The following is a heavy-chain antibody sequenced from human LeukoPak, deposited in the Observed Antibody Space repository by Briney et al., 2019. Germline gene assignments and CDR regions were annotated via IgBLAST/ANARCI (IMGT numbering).Heavy chain of an antibody. V-gene: IGHV4-34*01. CDR1: GGSFSGYY. Sequence: SETLSLTCAVYGGSFSGYYWSWIRQPPGKGLEWIGEINHSGSTNYNPSLKSRVTISVDTSKNQFSLKLSSVTAADTAVYYCARMADYDYVWGSYRRWSGFDYWGQGTLVTVSS. J-gene: IGHJ4*02. D-gene: IGHD3-16*01. CDR2: INHSGST. CDR3: ARMADYDYVWGSYRRWSGFDY.